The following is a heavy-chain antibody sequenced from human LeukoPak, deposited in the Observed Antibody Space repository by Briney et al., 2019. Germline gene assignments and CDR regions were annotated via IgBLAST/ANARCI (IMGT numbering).Heavy chain of an antibody. J-gene: IGHJ3*02. CDR2: IGASGGST. CDR1: GFTFSSYA. D-gene: IGHD3-22*01. Sequence: GGSLRLSCAASGFTFSSYAMSWVRQAPGMGLEWVSGIGASGGSTYYADSMKGRFTISRDNSKNTLYLQMNSLRVEDTAVYYCTKDRRGSSGYYGALDIWGQGTMVTVSS. CDR3: TKDRRGSSGYYGALDI. V-gene: IGHV3-23*01.